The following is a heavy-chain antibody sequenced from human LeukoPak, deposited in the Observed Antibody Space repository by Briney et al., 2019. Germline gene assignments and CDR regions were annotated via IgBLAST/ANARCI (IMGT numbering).Heavy chain of an antibody. J-gene: IGHJ6*03. V-gene: IGHV4-31*03. CDR3: AGLVYAIQDYYYYMDV. CDR1: GGSISSGGYY. D-gene: IGHD2-8*01. Sequence: SETLSLTCTVSGGSISSGGYYWSWIRQHPGKGLEWIGYIYYSGSTYYNPSLKSRVTISVDTSKNQFSLKLSSVTAADTAVYYYAGLVYAIQDYYYYMDVWGKGTTVTVSS. CDR2: IYYSGST.